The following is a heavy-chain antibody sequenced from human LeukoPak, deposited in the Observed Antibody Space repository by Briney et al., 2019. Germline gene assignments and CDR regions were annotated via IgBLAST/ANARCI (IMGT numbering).Heavy chain of an antibody. CDR1: GFTFSSYS. J-gene: IGHJ4*02. Sequence: PGGSLRLSCAASGFTFSSYSMHWVRQAPGKGLEWVAVIWYGGSNKYYADSVKGRFTISRDNSKNTLYLQMNSLRAEDTAVYYCAKDGGFWSGYIDYWGQGTLVTVSS. D-gene: IGHD3-3*01. CDR2: IWYGGSNK. CDR3: AKDGGFWSGYIDY. V-gene: IGHV3-30*02.